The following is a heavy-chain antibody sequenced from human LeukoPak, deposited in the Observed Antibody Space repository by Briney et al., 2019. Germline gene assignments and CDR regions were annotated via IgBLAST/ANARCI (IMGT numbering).Heavy chain of an antibody. CDR1: GGSFSTYY. Sequence: SETPSLTCAVYGGSFSTYYWSWIRQSPGKGLEWIGEISHSVSTNYNPSLKSRVTISVDMSKNQFSLKLSSVTAADTAVYYCARCTSSSRLEYFDYWGQGTLVTVSS. J-gene: IGHJ4*02. D-gene: IGHD6-13*01. CDR2: ISHSVST. CDR3: ARCTSSSRLEYFDY. V-gene: IGHV4-34*01.